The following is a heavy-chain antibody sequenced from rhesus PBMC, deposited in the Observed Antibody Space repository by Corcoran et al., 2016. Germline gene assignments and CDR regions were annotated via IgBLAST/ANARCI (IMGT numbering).Heavy chain of an antibody. Sequence: QVQLQQWGEGLVKPSETLSLTCAVYGGSISGYYYWSWIRQPPGKGLEWIGYIYGNSASTNYNPSLNSRVTISKDTPKNQFSLKLSFVTAAATAVYYCAREGLRYYFDYWGQGVLVTVSS. CDR2: IYGNSAST. V-gene: IGHV4-73*01. J-gene: IGHJ4*01. CDR3: AREGLRYYFDY. D-gene: IGHD2-21*01. CDR1: GGSISGYYY.